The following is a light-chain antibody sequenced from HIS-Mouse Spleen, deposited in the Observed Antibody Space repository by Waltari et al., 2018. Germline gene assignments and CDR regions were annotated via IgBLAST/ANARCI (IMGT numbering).Light chain of an antibody. CDR2: CAS. CDR3: QQYYSTPLT. V-gene: IGKV4-1*01. J-gene: IGKJ4*01. CDR1: QSVLYSSNNKNY. Sequence: DLVMTQSPDSLAVSLGERATINFKSSQSVLYSSNNKNYLAWYQQKPGKPPKLLIYCASTRESGVPDRFSGSGSGTDFTLTISSLQAEDVAVYYCQQYYSTPLTFGGGTKVEIK.